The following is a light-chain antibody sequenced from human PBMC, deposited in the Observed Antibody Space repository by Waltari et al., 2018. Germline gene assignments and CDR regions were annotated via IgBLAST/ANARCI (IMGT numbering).Light chain of an antibody. Sequence: TQDPAVSVAVGQTVRITCQGDSLRSYHASWYQQRPGQAPKLIIYDENNRPSGVPGRFAGSSSDNTAALTITGAQAEDEAYYYCHSRDASGVGGAFGGGTKLTVL. V-gene: IGLV3-19*01. CDR2: DEN. J-gene: IGLJ2*01. CDR3: HSRDASGVGGA. CDR1: SLRSYH.